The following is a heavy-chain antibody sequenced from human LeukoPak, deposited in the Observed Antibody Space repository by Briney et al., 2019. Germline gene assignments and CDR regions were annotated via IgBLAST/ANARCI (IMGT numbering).Heavy chain of an antibody. CDR2: INHSGST. D-gene: IGHD2-2*02. Sequence: SETLSLTCAVYGGSFSGYYWSWIRQPPGKGLEWIGEINHSGSTNYNPSLKSRVTISVDTSKNQFSLKLSSVTAADTAVYYCARGLYTGMTDYWGQGTLVTVSS. J-gene: IGHJ4*02. V-gene: IGHV4-34*01. CDR1: GGSFSGYY. CDR3: ARGLYTGMTDY.